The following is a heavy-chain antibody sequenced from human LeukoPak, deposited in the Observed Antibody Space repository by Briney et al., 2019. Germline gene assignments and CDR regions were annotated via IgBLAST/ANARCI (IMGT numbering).Heavy chain of an antibody. CDR2: TSWDGTYK. CDR1: RFPFSSYA. J-gene: IGHJ4*02. CDR3: VREAEIVVVPAAVSRTGVSFAY. V-gene: IGHV3-30*04. Sequence: PGGSLRLSCAASRFPFSSYALHWVRQTPGKGLGGVAVTSWDGTYKYYADSVKGRFTISRDNPKNTLYLQMNSLRAEDTAIYYCVREAEIVVVPAAVSRTGVSFAYWGQGTLVTVSS. D-gene: IGHD2-2*01.